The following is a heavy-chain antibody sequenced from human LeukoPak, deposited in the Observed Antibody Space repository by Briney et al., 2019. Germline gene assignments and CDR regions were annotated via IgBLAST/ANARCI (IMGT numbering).Heavy chain of an antibody. CDR1: GFTFDDYA. CDR3: AKDKGGYYDSSGGAFDI. Sequence: PGGSLRLSCAASGFTFDDYAMHWVRQAPGKGLEWVSGISWNSGSTGYADSVKGRFTISRDNAKTSLYLQMNSLRAEDTALYYCAKDKGGYYDSSGGAFDIWGQGTMVTVSS. CDR2: ISWNSGST. V-gene: IGHV3-9*01. J-gene: IGHJ3*02. D-gene: IGHD3-22*01.